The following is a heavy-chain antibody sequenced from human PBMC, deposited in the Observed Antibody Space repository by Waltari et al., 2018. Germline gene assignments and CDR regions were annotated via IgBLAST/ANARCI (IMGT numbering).Heavy chain of an antibody. CDR2: IKQDGIGK. Sequence: EVQLVESGGGLVQPGGSLRLSCAASGFTFSSYWMSWVRQAPGKGLEWVANIKQDGIGKYYVDSVKGRFTISRDNAKNSLYLQMNSLRAEDTAVYYCARRGWGWSGSNDAFDIWGQGTMVTVSS. V-gene: IGHV3-7*01. D-gene: IGHD3-3*01. J-gene: IGHJ3*02. CDR3: ARRGWGWSGSNDAFDI. CDR1: GFTFSSYW.